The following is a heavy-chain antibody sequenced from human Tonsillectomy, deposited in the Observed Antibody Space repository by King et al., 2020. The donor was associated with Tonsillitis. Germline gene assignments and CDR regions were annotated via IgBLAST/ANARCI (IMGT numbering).Heavy chain of an antibody. D-gene: IGHD5-12*01. Sequence: GQLVQSGAEVKKPGTSVKVSCKVSAHTLSELSIHWVRQAPGKGLEWMGGFDPETGETIYPQKFQGRVSMTEDPSTDTAYIQLTSLRFEDTAVYYCAAREYTGYDPAGLVYWGLGTLVTVSS. CDR2: FDPETGET. CDR3: AAREYTGYDPAGLVY. J-gene: IGHJ4*02. V-gene: IGHV1-24*01. CDR1: AHTLSELS.